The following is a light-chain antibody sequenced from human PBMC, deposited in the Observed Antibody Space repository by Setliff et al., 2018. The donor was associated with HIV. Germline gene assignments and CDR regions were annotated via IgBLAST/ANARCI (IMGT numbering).Light chain of an antibody. Sequence: QSVLTQPASVSGSPGQSITISCTGTSSDVGGYDYVSWYQQHPGKAPKLIIYEVSKRPSGVSNRFSGSKSGNTASLTISGLQAEDEADYYCCSYAGSTTYVVFGGGTKVTVL. CDR1: SSDVGGYDY. J-gene: IGLJ2*01. CDR2: EVS. V-gene: IGLV2-23*02. CDR3: CSYAGSTTYVV.